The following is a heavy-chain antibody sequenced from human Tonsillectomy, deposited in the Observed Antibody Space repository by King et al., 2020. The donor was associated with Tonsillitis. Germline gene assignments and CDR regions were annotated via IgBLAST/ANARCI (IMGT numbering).Heavy chain of an antibody. CDR2: IYSGGST. CDR3: ARDAYYGSGSYYSPYYYYGMDV. CDR1: GFTVSSDY. D-gene: IGHD3-10*01. Sequence: VQLVESGGGLVQPGGSLRLSCAASGFTVSSDYMSWVRQAPGKGLEWVSVIYSGGSTYYADSVKGRFTISRDNSKNTPYLQMNSLRAEDTAVYYCARDAYYGSGSYYSPYYYYGMDVWGQGTTVTVSS. J-gene: IGHJ6*02. V-gene: IGHV3-66*01.